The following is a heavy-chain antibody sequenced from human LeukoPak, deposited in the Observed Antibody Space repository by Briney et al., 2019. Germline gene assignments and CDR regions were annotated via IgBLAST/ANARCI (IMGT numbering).Heavy chain of an antibody. CDR3: AKERRVVVVSSLDY. CDR1: GFIFSGYI. Sequence: GGSLRLFCAASGFIFSGYIMKWVRQAPGGGLEWVSTFSGSGTNTYYADSVKGRFTISRDNAKNALYLQMNSLRAEDTAVYYCAKERRVVVVSSLDYWGQGTLVTVSS. CDR2: FSGSGTNT. D-gene: IGHD2-2*01. J-gene: IGHJ4*02. V-gene: IGHV3-21*04.